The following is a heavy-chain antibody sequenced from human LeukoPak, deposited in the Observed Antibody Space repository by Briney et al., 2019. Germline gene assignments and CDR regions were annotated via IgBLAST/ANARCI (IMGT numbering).Heavy chain of an antibody. CDR2: IHADGGRT. Sequence: GGSLRLSCAASGFAFADYAMHWVRQIPGKGLECVAHIHADGGRTFYADSVKGRFTVPRDNGKNSLFLQMDSLTSDDTALYYCSTWAFYHGLDVWGQGATVIVSS. J-gene: IGHJ6*02. CDR3: STWAFYHGLDV. CDR1: GFAFADYA. V-gene: IGHV3-43*02. D-gene: IGHD2/OR15-2a*01.